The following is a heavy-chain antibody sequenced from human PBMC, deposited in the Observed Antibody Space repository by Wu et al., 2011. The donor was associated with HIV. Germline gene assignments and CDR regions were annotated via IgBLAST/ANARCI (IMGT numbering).Heavy chain of an antibody. V-gene: IGHV1-69*05. Sequence: QVQLVQSGPEVRKPGSSVKVSCQASGGTFKTYAISWVRQAPGQGLEWMGVIIPLSGTTNYAPRFQGRVTMTTDESTSTAYMELSSLRSEDTAMYYCARDFGGDGDSWGQGTLVTVSS. J-gene: IGHJ4*02. CDR3: ARDFGGDGDS. D-gene: IGHD2-21*01. CDR1: GGTFKTYA. CDR2: IIPLSGTT.